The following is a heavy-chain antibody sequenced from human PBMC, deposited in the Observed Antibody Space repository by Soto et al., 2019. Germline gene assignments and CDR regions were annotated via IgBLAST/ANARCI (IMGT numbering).Heavy chain of an antibody. CDR1: GFTFSSYG. V-gene: IGHV3-33*01. J-gene: IGHJ4*02. Sequence: GGSLRLSCAASGFTFSSYGMHWVRQAPGKGLEWVAVIWYDGSNKYYADSVKGRFTISRDNSKNTLYLQMNSLRAEDTAVYYCARDPSLDIAAAVYETNTFDYWGQGTLVTVSS. CDR3: ARDPSLDIAAAVYETNTFDY. CDR2: IWYDGSNK. D-gene: IGHD6-13*01.